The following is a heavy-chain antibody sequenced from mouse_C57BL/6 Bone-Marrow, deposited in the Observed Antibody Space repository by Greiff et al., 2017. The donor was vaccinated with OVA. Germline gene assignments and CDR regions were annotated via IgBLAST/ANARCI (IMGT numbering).Heavy chain of an antibody. Sequence: VKLMESGAELVKPGASVKMSCKASGYTFTSYWITWVKQRPGQGLEWIGDIYPGSGSTNYNEKFKSKATLTVDTSSSTAYMQLSSLTSEDSAVYYCARYGPALNWYFDVWGTGTTVTVSS. V-gene: IGHV1-55*01. CDR3: ARYGPALNWYFDV. J-gene: IGHJ1*03. D-gene: IGHD1-2*01. CDR1: GYTFTSYW. CDR2: IYPGSGST.